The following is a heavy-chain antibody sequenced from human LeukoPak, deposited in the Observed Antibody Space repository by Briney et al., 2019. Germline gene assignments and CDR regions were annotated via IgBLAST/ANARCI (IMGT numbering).Heavy chain of an antibody. D-gene: IGHD5-12*01. J-gene: IGHJ4*02. V-gene: IGHV3-23*01. CDR2: IIGSSGST. CDR1: RFTFINYA. CDR3: AKGGYYYVEVGYFDY. Sequence: GGSLRLSPAASRFTFINYAMSWVRQAPGKGLEWVSVIIGSSGSTFHADSVKGRFTISRDNSKNTLYLQMNSLRAEDTAVYYGAKGGYYYVEVGYFDYWGQGTLVTVSS.